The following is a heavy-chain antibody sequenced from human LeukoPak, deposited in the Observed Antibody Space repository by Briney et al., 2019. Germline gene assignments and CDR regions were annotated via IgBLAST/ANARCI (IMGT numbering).Heavy chain of an antibody. J-gene: IGHJ4*02. CDR3: ARCSPGDSSNFYAVLQY. V-gene: IGHV1-69*06. D-gene: IGHD3-22*01. CDR2: IIPVFGTT. CDR1: GDTFSYHS. Sequence: SVKVSCKTFGDTFSYHSISWVRLTPGQGLEWLGGIIPVFGTTTYAQKFQAKVTMTADKSTNTAYLEISSLTSDDTAVYYCARCSPGDSSNFYAVLQYWGQGTQVTVST.